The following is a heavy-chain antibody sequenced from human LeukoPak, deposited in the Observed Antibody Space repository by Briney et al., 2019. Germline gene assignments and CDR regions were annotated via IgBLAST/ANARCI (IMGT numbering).Heavy chain of an antibody. CDR3: ARIRDDSSGYYPFDY. J-gene: IGHJ4*02. Sequence: HAGGSLRLSCAASGFTFSSYSMNWVRQAPGKGLEWVSYISSSSSTIYYADSVKGRFTISRDNAKNSLYLQMNGLRAEDTAVYYCARIRDDSSGYYPFDYWGQGTLVTVSS. CDR1: GFTFSSYS. D-gene: IGHD3-22*01. CDR2: ISSSSSTI. V-gene: IGHV3-48*01.